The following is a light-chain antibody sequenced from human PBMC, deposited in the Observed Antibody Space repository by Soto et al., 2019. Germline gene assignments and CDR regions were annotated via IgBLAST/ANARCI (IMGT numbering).Light chain of an antibody. Sequence: SSELTQPPSLSLAPGQTATITCGGNNIGSKSVHWYQHKPGQAPVLVVYDDSDRPSGIPERFSGSNSGNTAALTISRVEAGDEADYYCQVWDGSSDHEEWVFGGGTKLTVL. CDR3: QVWDGSSDHEEWV. J-gene: IGLJ3*02. V-gene: IGLV3-21*02. CDR2: DDS. CDR1: NIGSKS.